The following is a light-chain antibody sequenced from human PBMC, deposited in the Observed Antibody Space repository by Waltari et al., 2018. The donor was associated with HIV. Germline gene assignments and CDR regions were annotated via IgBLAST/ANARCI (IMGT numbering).Light chain of an antibody. CDR3: HSWDTNNVQV. CDR1: TLGSKY. V-gene: IGLV3-1*01. CDR2: QDS. Sequence: SFELIQPPSVSVSPGQTAAITCSGDTLGSKYACWFQQKPCQSPVLVISQDSKRPSGIPERFSGSKSGNTATLTISGTQAMDEADYYCHSWDTNNVQVFGGGTKLTVL. J-gene: IGLJ3*02.